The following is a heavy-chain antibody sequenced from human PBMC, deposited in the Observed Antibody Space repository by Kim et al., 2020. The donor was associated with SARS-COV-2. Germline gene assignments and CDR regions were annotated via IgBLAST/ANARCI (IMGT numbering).Heavy chain of an antibody. CDR1: GFTFSSYG. CDR3: AKAASIVGATLVAFDI. CDR2: ISYDGSNK. J-gene: IGHJ3*02. D-gene: IGHD1-26*01. V-gene: IGHV3-30*18. Sequence: GGSLRLSCVASGFTFSSYGMHWVRQAPGKGLEWVAVISYDGSNKYYADSVKGRFTISRDNSKNTLYLQMNSLRAEDTAVYYCAKAASIVGATLVAFDIWGQGTMVTVSS.